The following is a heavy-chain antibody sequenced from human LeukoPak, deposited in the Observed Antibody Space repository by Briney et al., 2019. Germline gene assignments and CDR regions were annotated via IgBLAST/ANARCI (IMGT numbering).Heavy chain of an antibody. CDR3: ATQSYHIVVVTAIG. Sequence: GGSLRLSCAASGFTFSSYWMHWVRQAPGKGLEWVSAISGSGGSTYYADSVKGRFTISRDNSKDTLYLQMNSLRAEDTAVYYCATQSYHIVVVTAIGWGQGTLVTVSS. J-gene: IGHJ4*02. CDR2: ISGSGGST. V-gene: IGHV3-23*01. CDR1: GFTFSSYW. D-gene: IGHD2-21*02.